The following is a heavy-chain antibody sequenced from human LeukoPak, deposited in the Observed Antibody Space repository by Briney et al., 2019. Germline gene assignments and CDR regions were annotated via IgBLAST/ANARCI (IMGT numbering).Heavy chain of an antibody. CDR3: AREGSYFDY. J-gene: IGHJ4*02. CDR2: TYYRSDWYS. Sequence: PSQTLSLTCAISGDRVSSNSAAWNWIRQSPSRGLEWLGRTYYRSDWYSDYAVSVKSRVSITPDTAKNQFSLQLNSVTPEDTAIYYCAREGSYFDYWDQGTLVTVSS. CDR1: GDRVSSNSAA. V-gene: IGHV6-1*01.